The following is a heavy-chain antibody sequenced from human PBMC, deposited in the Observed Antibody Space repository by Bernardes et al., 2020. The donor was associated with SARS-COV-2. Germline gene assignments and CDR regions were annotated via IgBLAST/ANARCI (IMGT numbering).Heavy chain of an antibody. CDR3: ARYEGFRNPTSDGNFEY. Sequence: GGSLRLSCAASGFSFNNFGLHWVRQALGKGLEWVALIAYDGSNTDYADSVKGRFTISRDNSKQTLYLQMNTLISDDSAFYCCARYEGFRNPTSDGNFEYWGQGTLVTVSS. V-gene: IGHV3-30*03. D-gene: IGHD3-16*01. CDR1: GFSFNNFG. CDR2: IAYDGSNT. J-gene: IGHJ4*02.